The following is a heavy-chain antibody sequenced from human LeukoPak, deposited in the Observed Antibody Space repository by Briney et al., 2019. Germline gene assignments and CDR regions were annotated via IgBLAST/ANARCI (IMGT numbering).Heavy chain of an antibody. Sequence: PSETLSLTCTVSGGSISSSSYYWGWIRQPPGKGLEWIGTIYYSGSTYYNPSLKSRVTISVDTSKSQFSLKLSSVTAADTAVYYCARGPGYCSGGSCYWNYWGQGALVTVSS. V-gene: IGHV4-39*07. CDR3: ARGPGYCSGGSCYWNY. D-gene: IGHD2-15*01. CDR2: IYYSGST. J-gene: IGHJ4*02. CDR1: GGSISSSSYY.